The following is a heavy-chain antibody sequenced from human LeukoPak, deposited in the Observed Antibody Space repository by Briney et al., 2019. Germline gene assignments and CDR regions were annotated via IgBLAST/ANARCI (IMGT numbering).Heavy chain of an antibody. D-gene: IGHD5-18*01. J-gene: IGHJ3*02. V-gene: IGHV1-2*02. CDR1: GYTFTGYY. CDR3: ARDLLGYSYGPGAFDI. Sequence: ASVKVSCKASGYTFTGYYMHWVRQAPGQGLEWMGWINPNSGATNYAQKFQGRVTMTRDTSISTAYMELSRLRSDDTAVYYCARDLLGYSYGPGAFDIWGQGTMVTVSS. CDR2: INPNSGAT.